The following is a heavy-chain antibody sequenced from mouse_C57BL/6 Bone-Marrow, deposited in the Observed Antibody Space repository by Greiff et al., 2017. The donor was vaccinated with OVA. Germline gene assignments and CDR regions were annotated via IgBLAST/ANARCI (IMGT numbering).Heavy chain of an antibody. CDR3: ARERVYYGSILYFDY. V-gene: IGHV3-5*01. D-gene: IGHD1-1*01. CDR1: GISITTGNYR. J-gene: IGHJ2*01. Sequence: EVQLQESGPGLVKPSQTVFLTCTVTGISITTGNYRWSWIRQFPGNKLEWIGYIYYSGTITYNPSLTSRTTITRDTPKNQFFLEMNSLTAEDTATYYCARERVYYGSILYFDYWGQGTTLTVSS. CDR2: IYYSGTI.